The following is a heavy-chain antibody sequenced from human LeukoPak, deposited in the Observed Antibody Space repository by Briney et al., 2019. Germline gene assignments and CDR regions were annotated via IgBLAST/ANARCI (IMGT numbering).Heavy chain of an antibody. CDR2: IYDSGDS. V-gene: IGHV4-4*07. Sequence: SETLSLTCIVSGGSINNYYRSWIRQPAGKGLEWIGRIYDSGDSYYNPSLKSRVTMSVDTSKNQFSLKLTSVTAADTAVYYCARGPTTGYSDCWGQGTLVTVSS. CDR1: GGSINNYY. D-gene: IGHD6-13*01. CDR3: ARGPTTGYSDC. J-gene: IGHJ4*02.